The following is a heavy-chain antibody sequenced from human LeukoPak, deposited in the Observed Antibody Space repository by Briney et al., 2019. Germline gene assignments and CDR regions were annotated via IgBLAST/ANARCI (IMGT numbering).Heavy chain of an antibody. CDR3: ARDRTLRYSSSWSDYYYYMDV. V-gene: IGHV1-46*01. CDR1: GYTFTSYY. D-gene: IGHD6-13*01. CDR2: INPSGGST. J-gene: IGHJ6*03. Sequence: GASVKVSCKASGYTFTSYYMHWVRQAPGQGLEWMGIINPSGGSTSYAQKFQGRVTMTRDMSTSTVYMELSSLRSEDTAVYYCARDRTLRYSSSWSDYYYYMDVWGKGTTVTVSS.